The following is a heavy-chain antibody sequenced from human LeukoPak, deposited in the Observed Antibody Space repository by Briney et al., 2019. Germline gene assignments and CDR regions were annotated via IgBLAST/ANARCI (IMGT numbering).Heavy chain of an antibody. D-gene: IGHD4-17*01. CDR2: IRYDGSNK. V-gene: IGHV3-30*02. CDR3: AKGAGYGDHHVDY. CDR1: TFTFSSYG. J-gene: IGHJ4*02. Sequence: GGSLRLSCAASTFTFSSYGMHWVRQAPGKGLEWVAFIRYDGSNKDYAGSVKGRFTISRDNSKNTLYLQMNSLRGEDTAVYYCAKGAGYGDHHVDYWGQGTLVTVSS.